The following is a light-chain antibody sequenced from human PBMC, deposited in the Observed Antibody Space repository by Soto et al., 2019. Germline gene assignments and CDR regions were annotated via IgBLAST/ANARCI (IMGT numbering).Light chain of an antibody. Sequence: EIVLTQSPGTLSLSPGERATLSCRASQSVSSAYLVWYQQKPGQAPRLLIYGASSRATGIPDRFSGSGSGTDFTLTISRLEPEDFAVYYWQHYGSSWTVGQGTKVEIK. J-gene: IGKJ1*01. CDR1: QSVSSAY. CDR2: GAS. V-gene: IGKV3-20*01. CDR3: QHYGSSWT.